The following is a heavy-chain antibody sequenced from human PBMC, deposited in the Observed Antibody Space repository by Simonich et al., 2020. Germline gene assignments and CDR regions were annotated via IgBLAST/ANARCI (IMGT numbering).Heavy chain of an antibody. CDR3: AKARVAARHYYYYGMDV. CDR2: ISWDGGST. J-gene: IGHJ6*02. CDR1: GFTFDDYA. Sequence: EVQLVESGGVVVQPGGSLRLSCAASGFTFDDYAMHWVRQAPGKGMEWVSLISWDGGSTYYADSGKGRFTISRDNSKNSLYLQMNSLRAEDTALYYCAKARVAARHYYYYGMDVWGQGTTVTVSS. V-gene: IGHV3-43D*04. D-gene: IGHD6-6*01.